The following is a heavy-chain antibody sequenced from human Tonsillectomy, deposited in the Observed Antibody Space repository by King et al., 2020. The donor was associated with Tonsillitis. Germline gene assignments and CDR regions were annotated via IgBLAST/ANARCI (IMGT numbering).Heavy chain of an antibody. CDR1: GYTFPAFC. CDR3: ARGCGVVTPRDWFDS. V-gene: IGHV1-2*02. D-gene: IGHD2-21*02. Sequence: QLVQSGAEVKKPGASVKVSCKASGYTFPAFCIHWVRQAPGQGLEWMGWINPNSGGTNFAQKFQGRVTMTRDTSISTAYMELSSLRSDDTAVYYCARGCGVVTPRDWFDSWGQGTLVTVSS. J-gene: IGHJ5*01. CDR2: INPNSGGT.